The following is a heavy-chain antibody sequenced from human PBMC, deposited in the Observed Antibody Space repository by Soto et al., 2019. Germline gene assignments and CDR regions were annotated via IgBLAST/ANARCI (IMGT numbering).Heavy chain of an antibody. CDR1: GGSISSYY. Sequence: NPSETLSLTCTVSGGSISSYYWSWIRQPPGKGLEWIGYIYYSGSTNYNPSLKSRVTISVDTSKNQFSLKLSSVTAADTAVYYCARVLTVAGHYYYYGMDVWGQGTTVTVSS. CDR2: IYYSGST. D-gene: IGHD6-19*01. V-gene: IGHV4-59*01. CDR3: ARVLTVAGHYYYYGMDV. J-gene: IGHJ6*02.